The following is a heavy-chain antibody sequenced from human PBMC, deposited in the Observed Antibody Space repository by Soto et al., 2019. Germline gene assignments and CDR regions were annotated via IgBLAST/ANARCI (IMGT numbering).Heavy chain of an antibody. D-gene: IGHD6-13*01. Sequence: ETLSVTCTVSGGSISSGSFHWGWIRQPPGKGLEWIGSIYYSGSTYYSPSLKSRVTISVDTSKNQFSLKLSSVTAADTAVYYCARRERAAGTDWWFDPWGQGTLV. J-gene: IGHJ5*02. CDR2: IYYSGST. V-gene: IGHV4-39*01. CDR1: GGSISSGSFH. CDR3: ARRERAAGTDWWFDP.